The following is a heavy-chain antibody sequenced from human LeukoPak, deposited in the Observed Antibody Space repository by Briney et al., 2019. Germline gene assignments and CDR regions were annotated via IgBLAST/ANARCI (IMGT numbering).Heavy chain of an antibody. J-gene: IGHJ3*01. V-gene: IGHV3-23*01. CDR2: INFNGRNT. Sequence: GGSLRLSCAVSGLNFGDSAMSGVRQAPRKGLEWVSFINFNGRNTYYGDSVKGRFSISRDNSKATVYLQMNSLRAEDTAIFYCVGAIELSTWGPGTMATVSS. D-gene: IGHD1-26*01. CDR1: GLNFGDSA. CDR3: VGAIELST.